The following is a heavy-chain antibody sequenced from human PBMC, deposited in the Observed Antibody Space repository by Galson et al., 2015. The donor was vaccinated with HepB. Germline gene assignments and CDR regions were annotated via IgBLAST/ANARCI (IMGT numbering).Heavy chain of an antibody. CDR1: GGTFSSYA. V-gene: IGHV1-69*13. J-gene: IGHJ3*02. Sequence: SVKVSCKASGGTFSSYAISWVRQAPGQGLEWMGGIIPIFGTANYAQKFQGRVTITADESTSTAYMELSSLRSEDTAVYYCARLPNPSTYYYDGIDIWGQGTMVTVSS. CDR2: IIPIFGTA. D-gene: IGHD3-22*01. CDR3: ARLPNPSTYYYDGIDI.